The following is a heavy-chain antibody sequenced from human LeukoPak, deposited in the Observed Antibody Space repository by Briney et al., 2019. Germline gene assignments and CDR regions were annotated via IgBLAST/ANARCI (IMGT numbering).Heavy chain of an antibody. D-gene: IGHD6-19*01. J-gene: IGHJ4*02. CDR3: ARDGLAVAGTDY. Sequence: GGSLRLSCAASGFPFSSYSMNWVRQAPGKGLEWVSSISSGSSYIYYADSVKGRFTISRDNAKNSLYLQMNSLRAEDTAVYYCARDGLAVAGTDYWGQGTLVTVSS. CDR2: ISSGSSYI. CDR1: GFPFSSYS. V-gene: IGHV3-21*01.